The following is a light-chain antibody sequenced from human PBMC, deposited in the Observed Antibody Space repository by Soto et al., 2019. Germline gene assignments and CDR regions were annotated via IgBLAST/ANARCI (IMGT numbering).Light chain of an antibody. V-gene: IGLV4-60*03. Sequence: QLVLTQSSSASASLGSSVKLTCTLSSGHGSFIVAWHQQQPGQAPRFLMRLEGSGNYNKGSGIPDRFSGSSSGADRYLTIANLQSEDDADYYCETWDSNSRGVFGAGTKLTVL. CDR2: LEGSGNY. CDR1: SGHGSFI. CDR3: ETWDSNSRGV. J-gene: IGLJ3*02.